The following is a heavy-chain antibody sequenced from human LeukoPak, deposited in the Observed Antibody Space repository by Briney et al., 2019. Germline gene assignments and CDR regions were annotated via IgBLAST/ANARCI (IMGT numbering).Heavy chain of an antibody. CDR2: ISGSGGST. CDR3: AKQAHYCSSTSCYSDY. V-gene: IGHV3-23*01. D-gene: IGHD2-2*01. Sequence: GGSLRLSCAASGFTFSSYAMSWVRQAPGKGLEWVSAISGSGGSTYYADSVKGRFTISRDNSKNTLYLQMNSLRAEDTAVYYCAKQAHYCSSTSCYSDYWGQGTLVTVSS. CDR1: GFTFSSYA. J-gene: IGHJ4*02.